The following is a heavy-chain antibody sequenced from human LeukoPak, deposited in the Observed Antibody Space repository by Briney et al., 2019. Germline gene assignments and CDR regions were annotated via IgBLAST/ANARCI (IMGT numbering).Heavy chain of an antibody. D-gene: IGHD2-15*01. CDR1: GFTFSSYG. V-gene: IGHV3-33*01. Sequence: PGGSLRLSCAASGFTFSSYGMHWVRQAPGKGLEWVAVIWYDGSNKYYADSVKGRFTISRDNSKNTLYLQMNSLRAEDTAVYYCARDGVLGYCSGGSCPLDYWGQGTLVTVSS. J-gene: IGHJ4*02. CDR3: ARDGVLGYCSGGSCPLDY. CDR2: IWYDGSNK.